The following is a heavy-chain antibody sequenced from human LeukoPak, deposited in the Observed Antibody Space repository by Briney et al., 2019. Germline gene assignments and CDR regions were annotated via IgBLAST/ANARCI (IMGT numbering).Heavy chain of an antibody. V-gene: IGHV3-23*01. Sequence: HPGGSLRLSCAASGFTFSSYAMSWVRQAPGKGLEWVSAISGSGGSTYYADSVKGRFTISRDNSKNTLYLQMNSLRAEDTAVYYCAKALRYFDRPSYYFDYWGQGTLVTVSS. J-gene: IGHJ4*02. CDR3: AKALRYFDRPSYYFDY. CDR1: GFTFSSYA. D-gene: IGHD3-9*01. CDR2: ISGSGGST.